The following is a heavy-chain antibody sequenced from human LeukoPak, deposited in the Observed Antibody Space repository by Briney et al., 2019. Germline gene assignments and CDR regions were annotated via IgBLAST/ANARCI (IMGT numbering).Heavy chain of an antibody. CDR2: IYYSGST. V-gene: IGHV4-39*01. Sequence: SETLSLTCTVSGGSISSSSYYWGWIRQPPGKGLEWIGSIYYSGSTYYNPSLKSRVTISVDTSKNQFSLKLSSVTAADTAVYYCARLSMWSVAFRRVIILSPYYFDYWGQGTLVTVSS. D-gene: IGHD3-10*01. CDR3: ARLSMWSVAFRRVIILSPYYFDY. J-gene: IGHJ4*02. CDR1: GGSISSSSYY.